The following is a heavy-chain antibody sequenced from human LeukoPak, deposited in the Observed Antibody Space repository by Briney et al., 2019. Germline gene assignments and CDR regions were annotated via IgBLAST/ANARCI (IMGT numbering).Heavy chain of an antibody. D-gene: IGHD3-10*01. Sequence: GGSLRLSCAASGFTFSNYWMHWVRQAPGKGLEWVAFIRYDGSNKYYADSVKGRFTISRDNSKNTLYLQMNSLRVEDTAFYYCAKSPKSPAISMVRGVSSYNYYMDVWGKGTTVTISS. J-gene: IGHJ6*03. V-gene: IGHV3-30*02. CDR1: GFTFSNYW. CDR3: AKSPKSPAISMVRGVSSYNYYMDV. CDR2: IRYDGSNK.